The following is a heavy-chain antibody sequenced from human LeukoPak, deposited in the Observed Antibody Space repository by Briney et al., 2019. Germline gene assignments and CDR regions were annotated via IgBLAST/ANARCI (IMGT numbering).Heavy chain of an antibody. J-gene: IGHJ6*03. CDR3: ARGTAADYYYYYYMGV. CDR2: ISGSGRST. Sequence: GGSLRLSCAASGFTFSSYGMNWVRQAPGKGLEWVSAISGSGRSTYYTDSVMGRFTISRDNSKNTLYLQMNSLRAEDTAVYYCARGTAADYYYYYYMGVWGKGTTVTISS. CDR1: GFTFSSYG. D-gene: IGHD2-15*01. V-gene: IGHV3-23*01.